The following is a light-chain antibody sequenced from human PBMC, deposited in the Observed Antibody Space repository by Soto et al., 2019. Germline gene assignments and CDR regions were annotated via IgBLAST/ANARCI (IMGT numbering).Light chain of an antibody. CDR2: GAS. Sequence: NGVTQSPGALSLYPGERATPSCRARQSVSSSYLAWYQQKPGQAPRLLIYGASSRATGIPDRFSGSGSGTDFTLTISRLEPEDFAVYYCQQYGSSPRTFGGGTKV. CDR3: QQYGSSPRT. CDR1: QSVSSSY. J-gene: IGKJ4*01. V-gene: IGKV3-20*01.